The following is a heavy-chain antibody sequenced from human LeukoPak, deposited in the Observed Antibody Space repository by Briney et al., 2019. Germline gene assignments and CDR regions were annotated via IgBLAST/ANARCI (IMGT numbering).Heavy chain of an antibody. CDR3: ARGPYKDFWSGYSDY. CDR1: RFTFSSYA. D-gene: IGHD3-3*01. CDR2: ISGSGGST. V-gene: IGHV3-23*01. J-gene: IGHJ4*02. Sequence: GGSLRLSCAAFRFTFSSYAMSWVRQAPGKGLEWVSSISGSGGSTYYADSVKGRFTISRDNAKNSLYLQMNSLRVADTAVYYCARGPYKDFWSGYSDYWGQGTLVTVSS.